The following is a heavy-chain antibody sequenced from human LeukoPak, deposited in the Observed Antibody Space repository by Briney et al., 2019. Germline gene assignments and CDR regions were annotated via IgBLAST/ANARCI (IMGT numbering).Heavy chain of an antibody. J-gene: IGHJ5*02. CDR1: GYSISSGYY. D-gene: IGHD2-15*01. V-gene: IGHV4-38-2*02. CDR2: IYHSGST. Sequence: PSETLSLTCTVSGYSISSGYYWGWIRQPPGKGLEWIGSIYHSGSTNYNPSLKSRVTISVDTSKNQFSLKLRSVTAADTAVYYCARAEGYCSGGSCDGFDPWGQGTLVTVSS. CDR3: ARAEGYCSGGSCDGFDP.